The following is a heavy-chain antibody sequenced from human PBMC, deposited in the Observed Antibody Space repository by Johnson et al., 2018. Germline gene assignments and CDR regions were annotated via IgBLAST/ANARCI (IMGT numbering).Heavy chain of an antibody. V-gene: IGHV3-30*18. D-gene: IGHD3-10*01. CDR3: AKDQLYGAGSYSAFDI. CDR2: ISYAGSNK. Sequence: QVQLVQSGGGVVQPGRSLRLSCAASGFTFSSYGMHWVRQAPGKGLEWVAVISYAGSNKYYADSVKGRFTISRDNSKNTLYLQINSRRAEETALYYCAKDQLYGAGSYSAFDIWGQGTMVAVSS. CDR1: GFTFSSYG. J-gene: IGHJ3*02.